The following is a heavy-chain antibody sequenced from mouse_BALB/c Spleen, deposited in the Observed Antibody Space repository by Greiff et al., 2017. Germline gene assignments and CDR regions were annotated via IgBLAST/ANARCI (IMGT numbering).Heavy chain of an antibody. V-gene: IGHV10-1*02. CDR3: VRQGSYYYGSGYFDY. Sequence: EADGGLVQPKGSLKLSCAASGFTFNTYAMNWVRQAPGKGLEWVARIRSKSNNYATYYADSVKDRFTISRDDSQSMLYLQMNNLKTEDTAMYYCVRQGSYYYGSGYFDYWGQGTTLTVSS. J-gene: IGHJ2*01. CDR2: IRSKSNNYAT. CDR1: GFTFNTYA. D-gene: IGHD1-1*01.